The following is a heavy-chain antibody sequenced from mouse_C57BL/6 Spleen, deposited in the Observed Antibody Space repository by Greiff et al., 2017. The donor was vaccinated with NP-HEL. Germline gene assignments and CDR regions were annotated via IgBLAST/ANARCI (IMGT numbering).Heavy chain of an antibody. D-gene: IGHD2-5*01. J-gene: IGHJ2*01. CDR3: ARAYYSNYVDY. CDR1: GYTFTDYN. Sequence: EVQLQESGPELVKPGASVKMSCKASGYTFTDYNMHWVKQSHGKSLEWIGYINPNNGGTSYNQKFKGKATLTVNKSSSTAYMELRSLTSEDSAVYYCARAYYSNYVDYWGQGTTLTVSS. CDR2: INPNNGGT. V-gene: IGHV1-22*01.